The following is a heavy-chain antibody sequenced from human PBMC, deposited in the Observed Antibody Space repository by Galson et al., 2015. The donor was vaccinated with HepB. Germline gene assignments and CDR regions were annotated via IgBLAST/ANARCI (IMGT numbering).Heavy chain of an antibody. CDR1: GFTFSNYW. Sequence: SLRLSCAASGFTFSNYWMNWVRQAPGKGLEWVANMKQDGSEKHYVESVEGRFTISRDNAKNSVDLQMSSLRAEDTAVYYCARASYGDWGSDAFDIWGQGTMVTVSS. D-gene: IGHD4-17*01. V-gene: IGHV3-7*01. J-gene: IGHJ3*02. CDR2: MKQDGSEK. CDR3: ARASYGDWGSDAFDI.